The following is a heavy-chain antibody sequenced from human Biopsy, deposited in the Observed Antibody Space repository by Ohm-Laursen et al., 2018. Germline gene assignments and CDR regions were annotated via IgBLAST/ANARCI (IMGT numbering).Heavy chain of an antibody. CDR3: ARGSNDFGGLYFPR. CDR2: IFYRGST. J-gene: IGHJ4*02. D-gene: IGHD4-23*01. V-gene: IGHV4-39*07. Sequence: GTLSLTCPVSGGSISNNNYYWGWIRQPPGKGLEWIGSIFYRGSTHYKPSLKSRVTISVDTSRNHFSLRLSSLTAADTAVYYCARGSNDFGGLYFPRWGQGTLLTVSS. CDR1: GGSISNNNYY.